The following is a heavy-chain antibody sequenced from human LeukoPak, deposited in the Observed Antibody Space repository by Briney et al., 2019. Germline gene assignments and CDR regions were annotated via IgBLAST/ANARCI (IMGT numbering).Heavy chain of an antibody. Sequence: PGGSLRLSCAASGFTFSSYGMHWVRQAPGKGLEWVAVIWYDGSNKYYADSVKGRFTISRDNSKNTLYLQMNSLRAEGTAVYYCARPLYQLLLRGAFDIWGQGTMVTVSS. J-gene: IGHJ3*02. CDR2: IWYDGSNK. V-gene: IGHV3-30*19. CDR1: GFTFSSYG. CDR3: ARPLYQLLLRGAFDI. D-gene: IGHD2-2*01.